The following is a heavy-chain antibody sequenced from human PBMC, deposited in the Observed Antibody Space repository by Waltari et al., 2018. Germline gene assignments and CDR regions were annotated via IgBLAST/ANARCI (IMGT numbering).Heavy chain of an antibody. V-gene: IGHV4-59*01. D-gene: IGHD3-10*01. Sequence: QVQLQESGPGLVKSSETLSLPCPVSGGPLSSYYWTWDRQPPGKGLEWIGYIYYSGSTNYNPSLKSRVTISVDTSKNQFSLKLSSVTAADTAVYYCARGGFRQLQPPGSWGQGTLVTVSS. CDR3: ARGGFRQLQPPGS. CDR1: GGPLSSYY. CDR2: IYYSGST. J-gene: IGHJ4*02.